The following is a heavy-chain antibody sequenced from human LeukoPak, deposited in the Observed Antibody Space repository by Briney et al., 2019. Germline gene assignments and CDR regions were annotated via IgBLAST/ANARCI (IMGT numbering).Heavy chain of an antibody. CDR1: GFTFSSYW. V-gene: IGHV3-74*01. CDR3: ARAARSGFGVVYDY. CDR2: INSDGSST. J-gene: IGHJ4*02. D-gene: IGHD3-3*01. Sequence: GGSLRLSCAASGFTFSSYWMHWVRHAPGKGLVWVSRINSDGSSTTYADSVKGRFTISRDNAKNTLYLQMNSLRAEDTAVYYCARAARSGFGVVYDYWGQGTLVTVSS.